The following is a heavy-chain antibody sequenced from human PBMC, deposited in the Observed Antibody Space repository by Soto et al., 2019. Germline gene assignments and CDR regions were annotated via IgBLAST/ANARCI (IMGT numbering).Heavy chain of an antibody. J-gene: IGHJ6*02. CDR1: GFTFSSYG. V-gene: IGHV3-33*01. CDR3: ARDRSITMVRGVRDYGMDV. CDR2: IWYDGSNK. Sequence: QVQLVESGGGVGQPGRSLRLSCAASGFTFSSYGMHWVRQAPGKGLEWVAVIWYDGSNKYYADSVKGRFTISRDNSKNTLYLQMNSLRAEDTAVYYCARDRSITMVRGVRDYGMDVWGQGTTVTVSS. D-gene: IGHD3-10*01.